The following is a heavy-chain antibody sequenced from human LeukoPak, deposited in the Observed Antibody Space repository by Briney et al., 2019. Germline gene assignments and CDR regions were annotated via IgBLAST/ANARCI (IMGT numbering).Heavy chain of an antibody. CDR2: ISAYNANT. Sequence: ASVKVSYKASGYTFTNYGISWVRQAPGQGLEWMEWISAYNANTYYAQKLQARGTMTTDTSTSTAYMELRSLRSDDTAVYYCARDFYSSPDYWGQRTLVTVSS. CDR3: ARDFYSSPDY. V-gene: IGHV1-18*01. CDR1: GYTFTNYG. D-gene: IGHD6-13*01. J-gene: IGHJ4*02.